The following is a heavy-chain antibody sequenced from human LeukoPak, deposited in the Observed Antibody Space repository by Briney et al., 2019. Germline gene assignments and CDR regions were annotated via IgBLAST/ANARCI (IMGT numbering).Heavy chain of an antibody. CDR2: INHSGST. V-gene: IGHV4-34*01. D-gene: IGHD6-13*01. CDR3: ARSSWTYNWFDP. Sequence: SETLSLTCAVYGGSFSGYYWSWIRQPPGKGLEWIGEINHSGSTNYNPSLKSRVTRSVDTSKNQFSLKLSSVTAADTAVYYCARSSWTYNWFDPWGQGTRVTVSS. CDR1: GGSFSGYY. J-gene: IGHJ5*02.